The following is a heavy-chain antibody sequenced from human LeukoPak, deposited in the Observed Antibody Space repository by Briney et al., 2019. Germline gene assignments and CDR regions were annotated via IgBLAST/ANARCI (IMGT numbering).Heavy chain of an antibody. J-gene: IGHJ4*02. CDR2: ISSSSSYI. CDR1: GFNYRFYG. CDR3: ARLLVYNSGGEAFDH. D-gene: IGHD1-20*01. V-gene: IGHV3-21*01. Sequence: GGSLRLSCTASGFNYRFYGMSWVRQAPGKGLEWVSSISSSSSYIYYADSVKGRFTISRDNAKNSLYLQMNSLRAEDTAVYYCARLLVYNSGGEAFDHWGQGTLVTVSS.